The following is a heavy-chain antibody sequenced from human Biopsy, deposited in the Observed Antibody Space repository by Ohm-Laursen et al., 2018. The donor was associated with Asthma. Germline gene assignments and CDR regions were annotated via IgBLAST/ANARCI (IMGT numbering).Heavy chain of an antibody. V-gene: IGHV3-30*03. CDR3: ARDFGCGSYFVGTTFDY. Sequence: SLRLSCTASGFRFSSYAMHWVRQAPGKGLEWVAVMSCEESVQYFADSVKGRFTFSRDNSKNTLYLQMNSLRAEDSAVYYCARDFGCGSYFVGTTFDYWGQGALVTVSS. CDR2: MSCEESVQ. D-gene: IGHD1-26*01. J-gene: IGHJ4*02. CDR1: GFRFSSYA.